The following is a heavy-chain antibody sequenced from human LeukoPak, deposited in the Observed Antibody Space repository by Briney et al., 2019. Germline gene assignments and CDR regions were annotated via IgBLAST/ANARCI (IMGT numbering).Heavy chain of an antibody. J-gene: IGHJ4*02. CDR1: GYTFRNNW. D-gene: IGHD3-22*01. V-gene: IGHV3-74*01. CDR3: AMIKEG. Sequence: PGGSLRLSCAASGYTFRNNWMHWVRQAPGKGLVWVSRINSDGRTTTYADSVKGRFTISRDNAKNTLYLQMNSLRAEDTAVYYCAMIKEGWGQGTLVTVSS. CDR2: INSDGRTT.